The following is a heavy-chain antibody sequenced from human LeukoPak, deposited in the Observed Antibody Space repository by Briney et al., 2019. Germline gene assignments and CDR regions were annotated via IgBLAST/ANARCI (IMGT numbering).Heavy chain of an antibody. D-gene: IGHD3-22*01. V-gene: IGHV4-34*01. CDR3: ARGRRYYDSSGYYYFDY. J-gene: IGHJ4*02. CDR2: INHSGST. CDR1: GGSFSGYY. Sequence: SETLSLTCAVYGGSFSGYYWSWIRQPPGKGLEWIGEINHSGSTNYNPSLKSRVTISVDTSKNQFSLKLSSVTAADTAVYYCARGRRYYDSSGYYYFDYWSQGTLVTVSS.